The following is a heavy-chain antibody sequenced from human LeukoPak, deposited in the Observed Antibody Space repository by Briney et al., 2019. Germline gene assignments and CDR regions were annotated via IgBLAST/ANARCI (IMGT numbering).Heavy chain of an antibody. Sequence: ASVKVSCKASGYTFTGYYMHWVRQAPGQGLEWMGWINPNSGGTNYAQKFQGRVTMTRDTSLGTAYMELRRLRSDDTAVYYCARDYCRSTSCPPGYWGQGTLVTVSS. CDR2: INPNSGGT. CDR1: GYTFTGYY. V-gene: IGHV1-2*02. CDR3: ARDYCRSTSCPPGY. D-gene: IGHD2-2*01. J-gene: IGHJ4*02.